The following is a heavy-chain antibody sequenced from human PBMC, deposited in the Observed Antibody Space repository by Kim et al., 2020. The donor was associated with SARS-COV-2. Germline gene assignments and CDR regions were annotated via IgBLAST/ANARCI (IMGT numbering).Heavy chain of an antibody. J-gene: IGHJ6*02. CDR2: IWYDGSNK. CDR3: AKDFRFGYSYGSPLWGMDV. CDR1: GFTFSSYA. Sequence: GGSLRLSCAASGFTFSSYAMHWVRQAPGKGLEWVAVIWYDGSNKYYADSVKGRFTISRDNSKNTLYLQMNSLRAEDTAVYYCAKDFRFGYSYGSPLWGMDVWGQGTTVTVSS. V-gene: IGHV3-33*06. D-gene: IGHD5-18*01.